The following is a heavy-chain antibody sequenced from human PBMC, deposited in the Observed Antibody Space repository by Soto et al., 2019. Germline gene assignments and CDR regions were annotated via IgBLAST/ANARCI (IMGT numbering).Heavy chain of an antibody. V-gene: IGHV6-1*01. D-gene: IGHD1-26*01. Sequence: QVQLQQSEPGLLKPSQTLSLTCAISGDSVSSSSVTWNWIRQSPSRGLEWLGRTYYRSKWYNDYAESVKSRITINPDTSKNQFSLHLNSVTPEDTAVYYRVRLIGNSWLDFWGQGTLVTVSS. CDR1: GDSVSSSSVT. CDR2: TYYRSKWYN. CDR3: VRLIGNSWLDF. J-gene: IGHJ5*01.